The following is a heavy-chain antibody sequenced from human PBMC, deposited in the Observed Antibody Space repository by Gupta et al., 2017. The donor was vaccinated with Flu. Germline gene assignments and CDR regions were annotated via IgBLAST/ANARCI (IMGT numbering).Heavy chain of an antibody. CDR3: AKDWRWDNNNYGMNV. CDR1: GFCFVNSG. D-gene: IGHD5-24*01. Sequence: QERVVESGGGVAQPGRSLRLSCAASGFCFVNSGTLWVRQAPGKGLEWVAVISHDGSNYYHTDSVKGRFTISRDNSKNTLYLQMSSLRTEDTAVYYCAKDWRWDNNNYGMNVWGQGTTVTVSS. V-gene: IGHV3-30*18. CDR2: ISHDGSNY. J-gene: IGHJ6*02.